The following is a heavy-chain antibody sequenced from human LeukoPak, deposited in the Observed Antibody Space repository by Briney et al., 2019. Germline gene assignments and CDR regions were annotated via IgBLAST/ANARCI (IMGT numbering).Heavy chain of an antibody. Sequence: GGSLRLSCAASGFTFDDYVMHWVRQAPGKGLEWVSGISWNSGSIGYADSVKGRFTISRDNAKNSLCLQMNSLRPEDTALYYCAKGGYTTSSEFDYWGQGTLVTVSS. D-gene: IGHD6-13*01. J-gene: IGHJ4*02. V-gene: IGHV3-9*01. CDR1: GFTFDDYV. CDR3: AKGGYTTSSEFDY. CDR2: ISWNSGSI.